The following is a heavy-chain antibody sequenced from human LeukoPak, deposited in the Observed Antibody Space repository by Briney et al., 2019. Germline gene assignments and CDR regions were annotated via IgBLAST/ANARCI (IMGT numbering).Heavy chain of an antibody. CDR3: AKEGIAATGTY. J-gene: IGHJ4*02. D-gene: IGHD6-13*01. Sequence: GGSLRLSCAASGFTFSTYAMSWVRQAPGKGLEWVSGICGNGGSTYYADSVKGRFTISRDNSKNTLYLQMNSLRAEDTAVYFCAKEGIAATGTYWGQGTMVTVST. CDR1: GFTFSTYA. V-gene: IGHV3-23*01. CDR2: ICGNGGST.